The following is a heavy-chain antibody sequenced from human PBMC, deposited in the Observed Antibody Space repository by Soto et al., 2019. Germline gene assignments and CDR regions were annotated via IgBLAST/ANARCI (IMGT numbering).Heavy chain of an antibody. CDR2: IYDSGST. D-gene: IGHD5-18*01. CDR3: ASAELWLEY. J-gene: IGHJ4*02. Sequence: SETLSLTCTVSGGSISSGDYNWSWIRQSPGKGLEWIGHIYDSGSTYNNPSLQSRVTISVDTSKNQFSLNLSSVTAADTAVYYCASAELWLEYWGQGTLVTVSS. V-gene: IGHV4-30-4*01. CDR1: GGSISSGDYN.